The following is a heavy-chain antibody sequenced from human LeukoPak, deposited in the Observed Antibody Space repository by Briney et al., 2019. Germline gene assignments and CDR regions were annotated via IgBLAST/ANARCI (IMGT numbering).Heavy chain of an antibody. D-gene: IGHD2-2*01. CDR3: AKDPTYCSSTSCYARAIDY. CDR1: GFTVNSNS. J-gene: IGHJ4*02. Sequence: GGSLRLSCAASGFTVNSNSMSWVRQVPGKGLEWVSAISGSGGTTYYADSVKGRFTISRDNSRNTLYLQMNSLRAEDTAVYYCAKDPTYCSSTSCYARAIDYWGQGTLVTVSS. V-gene: IGHV3-23*01. CDR2: ISGSGGTT.